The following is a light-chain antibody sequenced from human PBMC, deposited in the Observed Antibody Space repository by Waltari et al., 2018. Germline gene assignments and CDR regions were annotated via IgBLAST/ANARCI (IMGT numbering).Light chain of an antibody. CDR2: DAS. CDR1: QSVSSY. V-gene: IGKV3-11*01. J-gene: IGKJ1*01. Sequence: EIVLTQSPATLSLSPGERATLSCRASQSVSSYLAWYQQKPGQAPRLLIYDASNRATGIPARFRGSGSGTDFTLTISSLEPEDFAVYYCQQRSNWPWTLGQGTKVEIK. CDR3: QQRSNWPWT.